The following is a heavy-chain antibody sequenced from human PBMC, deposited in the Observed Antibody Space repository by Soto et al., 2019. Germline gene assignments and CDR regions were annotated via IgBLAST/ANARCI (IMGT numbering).Heavy chain of an antibody. D-gene: IGHD3-10*01. J-gene: IGHJ6*03. CDR2: INHSGST. Sequence: SETLSLTCAVYGGSFSDYYWSWIRQPPEKGLEWIGEINHSGSTNHNPSLKSRVTISVDTSKNQFSLRLRSVTAADTAVYYCARGHNDDVSGSYYYNYYMGVWGKGTTVTVSS. CDR3: ARGHNDDVSGSYYYNYYMGV. CDR1: GGSFSDYY. V-gene: IGHV4-34*01.